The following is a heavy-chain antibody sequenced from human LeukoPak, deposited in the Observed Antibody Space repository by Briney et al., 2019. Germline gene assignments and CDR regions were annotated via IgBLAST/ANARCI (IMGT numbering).Heavy chain of an antibody. D-gene: IGHD6-6*01. V-gene: IGHV3-7*01. J-gene: IGHJ5*02. CDR1: GFTFSSYW. CDR2: IKQDGSEK. CDR3: ARVIAAKYNWFDP. Sequence: PGGSLRLSCAASGFTFSSYWMSWVRQAPGKGLEWVANIKQDGSEKYYVDSVKGRFTISRDNAKNSLYLQMNSPRAEDTAVYYCARVIAAKYNWFDPWGQGTLVTVSS.